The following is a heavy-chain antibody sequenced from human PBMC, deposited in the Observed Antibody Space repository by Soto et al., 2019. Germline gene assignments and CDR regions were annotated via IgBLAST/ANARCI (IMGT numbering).Heavy chain of an antibody. CDR1: GFTFSDSP. CDR3: TSHSPEDMRRT. D-gene: IGHD2-15*01. V-gene: IGHV3-73*02. CDR2: IRSKANNYAT. J-gene: IGHJ5*02. Sequence: EVQLVESGGGLVQPGGSLKLSCTASGFTFSDSPMHWVRQASGKGLEWVGRIRSKANNYATAYGASVKGRFTISRDDSKNTAYLQMNNLKTEDAAVYYCTSHSPEDMRRTWGQGTLVTVSS.